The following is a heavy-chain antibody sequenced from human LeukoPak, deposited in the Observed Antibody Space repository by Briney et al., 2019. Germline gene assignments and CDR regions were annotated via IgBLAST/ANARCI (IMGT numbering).Heavy chain of an antibody. CDR3: ARGGQRYFDWLLYATGDSFRYFDY. D-gene: IGHD3-9*01. J-gene: IGHJ4*02. CDR1: GYTFTSYG. Sequence: ASVKVSCKASGYTFTSYGISWVRQAPGQGLEWMGWINPNSGGTNYAQKFQGRVTMTRDTSISTAYMELSRLRSDDTAVYYCARGGQRYFDWLLYATGDSFRYFDYWGQGTLVTVSS. V-gene: IGHV1-2*02. CDR2: INPNSGGT.